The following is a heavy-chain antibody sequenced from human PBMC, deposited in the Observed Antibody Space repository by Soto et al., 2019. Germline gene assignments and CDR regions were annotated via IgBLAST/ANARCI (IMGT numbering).Heavy chain of an antibody. V-gene: IGHV4-59*08. CDR2: IYNSGST. J-gene: IGHJ5*02. CDR3: ARLRVVVGTSDWFDP. Sequence: QVQLQESGPGLVKSSETLSLTCTVSGGSISSNYWSWIRQPPGKGLEWIGYIYNSGSTNYNPSLKSRVTIPVDRSKNQFSLKLSSVTAADTAVYYCARLRVVVGTSDWFDPWGQGTLVTVSS. D-gene: IGHD2-15*01. CDR1: GGSISSNY.